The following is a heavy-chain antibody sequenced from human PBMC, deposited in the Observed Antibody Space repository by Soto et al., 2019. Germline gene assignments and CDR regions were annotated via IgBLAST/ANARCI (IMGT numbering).Heavy chain of an antibody. D-gene: IGHD1-1*01. CDR2: ISSGGTII. CDR3: ARVLIPQRYYYYGMDV. Sequence: GGSLRLSCAASGFTFSSYEMNWVRQATGKGLEWVSYISSGGTIIYNADSVKGRFTISRDNAKNSLYLQMNSLRAEDTAVHYCARVLIPQRYYYYGMDVWGQGTTVTVSS. J-gene: IGHJ6*02. CDR1: GFTFSSYE. V-gene: IGHV3-48*03.